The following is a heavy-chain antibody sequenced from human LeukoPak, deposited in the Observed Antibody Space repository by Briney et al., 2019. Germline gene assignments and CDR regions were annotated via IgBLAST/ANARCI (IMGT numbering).Heavy chain of an antibody. Sequence: GGSLRLSCAASGFTFSSYSMNWVRQAPGKGLEWVSSISSRSSYIYYADSVKGRFTISRDNAKNSLYLQMNSLRAEDTAVYYCASDIVPAAIRGPQDPSPVTDYWGQGTLVTVSS. J-gene: IGHJ4*02. CDR3: ASDIVPAAIRGPQDPSPVTDY. D-gene: IGHD2-2*02. CDR2: ISSRSSYI. V-gene: IGHV3-21*01. CDR1: GFTFSSYS.